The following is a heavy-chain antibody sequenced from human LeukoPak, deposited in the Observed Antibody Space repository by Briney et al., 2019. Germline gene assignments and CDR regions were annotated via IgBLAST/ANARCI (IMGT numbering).Heavy chain of an antibody. D-gene: IGHD6-13*01. J-gene: IGHJ4*02. CDR3: ATYSTAANDY. V-gene: IGHV3-23*01. Sequence: GGSLRLSCAASGFTFSSYAMSWVRQAPGKGMEWVSAISGSGGSTYYADSVKGRFTISRDNSKNTLYLQMNSLRAEDTAVYYWATYSTAANDYWGQGTLVTVSS. CDR1: GFTFSSYA. CDR2: ISGSGGST.